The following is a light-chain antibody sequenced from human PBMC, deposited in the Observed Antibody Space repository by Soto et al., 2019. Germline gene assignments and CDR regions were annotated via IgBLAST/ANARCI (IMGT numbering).Light chain of an antibody. J-gene: IGLJ1*01. Sequence: QSALTQPPSASGTPGQRVTISCSGSSSNIGTDDVFWYLQLPGTAPKLLIYRNNQRPSGVSDRFSGSKSGTSASLAISGFRSEDEADYYCAAWDASLSGYVFGTGTKVTVL. CDR2: RNN. CDR3: AAWDASLSGYV. V-gene: IGLV1-47*01. CDR1: SSNIGTDD.